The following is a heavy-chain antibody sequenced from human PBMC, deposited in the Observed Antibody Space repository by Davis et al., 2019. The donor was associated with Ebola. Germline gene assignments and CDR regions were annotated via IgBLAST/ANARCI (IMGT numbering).Heavy chain of an antibody. CDR3: ARDYSGYEFYYYYGMDV. CDR1: GFTFSSYA. V-gene: IGHV3-30-3*01. CDR2: ISYDGSNK. D-gene: IGHD5-12*01. J-gene: IGHJ6*02. Sequence: GESLKISCAASGFTFSSYAMHWVRQAPGKGLEWVAVISYDGSNKYYADSVKGRFTISRDNSKNTLYLQMNSLRAEDTAVYYCARDYSGYEFYYYYGMDVWGQGTTVTVSS.